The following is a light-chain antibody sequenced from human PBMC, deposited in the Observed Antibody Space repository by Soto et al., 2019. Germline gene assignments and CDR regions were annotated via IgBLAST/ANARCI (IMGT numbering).Light chain of an antibody. Sequence: DIQMTQSPSILSASVGDRVTITCRASQSISSWLAWYQQKPGKVPKLLIYDASSLESGVPSRFSGSGSGTEFTLTISSLQPDDFATYYCQQYTSYSWTFGQGTKVEIK. J-gene: IGKJ1*01. CDR1: QSISSW. CDR3: QQYTSYSWT. CDR2: DAS. V-gene: IGKV1-5*01.